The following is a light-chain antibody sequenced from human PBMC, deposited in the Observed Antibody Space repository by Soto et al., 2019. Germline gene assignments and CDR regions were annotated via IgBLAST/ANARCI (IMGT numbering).Light chain of an antibody. Sequence: EIVLTQSPATLSLSPGERATLSCRASQSVSSYLAWYQQKPGQAPSLLIYGASNRATGIPARFSGSGSGTDFTLAISSLEPEDVAVYYCQQRGNWPLTFGGGTKVEIK. CDR1: QSVSSY. V-gene: IGKV3-11*01. CDR2: GAS. CDR3: QQRGNWPLT. J-gene: IGKJ4*01.